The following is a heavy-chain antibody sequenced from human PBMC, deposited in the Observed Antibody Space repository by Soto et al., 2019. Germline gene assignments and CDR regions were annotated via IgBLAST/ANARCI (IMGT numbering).Heavy chain of an antibody. Sequence: EVQLVESGGGLVQPGGSLRLSCAASGFTVSSNFMSWVRQAPGKGLEWVSVIYSGGSTYYADSVKGRFTISRHNSKXTXYXXMNSLRAEDTAVYYCAGRITMVRGVIPYYYYGMDVWGQGTTVTVSS. CDR1: GFTVSSNF. V-gene: IGHV3-53*04. CDR3: AGRITMVRGVIPYYYYGMDV. D-gene: IGHD3-10*01. J-gene: IGHJ6*02. CDR2: IYSGGST.